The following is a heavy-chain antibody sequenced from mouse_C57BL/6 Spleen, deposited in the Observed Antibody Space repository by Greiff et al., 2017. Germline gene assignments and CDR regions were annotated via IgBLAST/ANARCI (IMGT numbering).Heavy chain of an antibody. Sequence: EVKLMESGGDLVKPGGSLKLSCAASGFTFSSYGMSWVRQTPDKRLEWVGTISSGGSYTYYPDSVKGRFTITRDNAENTLYLQMSSLKSEDTAVYYCARGGNGPYAMDYWGQGTSVTVSS. CDR1: GFTFSSYG. V-gene: IGHV5-6*02. J-gene: IGHJ4*01. D-gene: IGHD1-2*01. CDR3: ARGGNGPYAMDY. CDR2: ISSGGSYT.